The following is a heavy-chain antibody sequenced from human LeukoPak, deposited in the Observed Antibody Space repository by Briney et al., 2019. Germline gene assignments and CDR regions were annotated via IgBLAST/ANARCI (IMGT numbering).Heavy chain of an antibody. CDR2: IYYSGST. CDR3: AREGDSSGPLDY. CDR1: GGSISSYY. J-gene: IGHJ4*02. Sequence: SETLSLTCTVSGGSISSYYWSWIRQHPGKGLEWIGYIYYSGSTYYNPSLKSRVTISVDTSKNQFSLKLSSVTAADTAVYYCAREGDSSGPLDYWGQGTLVTVSS. D-gene: IGHD3-22*01. V-gene: IGHV4-59*06.